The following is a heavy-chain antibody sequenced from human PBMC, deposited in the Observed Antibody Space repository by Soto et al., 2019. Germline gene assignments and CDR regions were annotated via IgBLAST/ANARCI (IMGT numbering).Heavy chain of an antibody. D-gene: IGHD3-10*01. Sequence: PSETLSLTCAVYGGPFSDHYWSWLRQPPGKGLEWVGEINHSGSTNYNPYLKSRVTISVDTSKNQFSLKLSSVTAADTAVYYCARQENYYGSGSHLNWFDPWGQGTLVTVSS. J-gene: IGHJ5*02. CDR3: ARQENYYGSGSHLNWFDP. CDR2: INHSGST. V-gene: IGHV4-34*01. CDR1: GGPFSDHY.